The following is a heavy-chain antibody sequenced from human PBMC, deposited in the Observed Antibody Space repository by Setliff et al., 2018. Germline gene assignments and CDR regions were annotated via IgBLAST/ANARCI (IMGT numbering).Heavy chain of an antibody. D-gene: IGHD1-26*01. V-gene: IGHV5-51*01. J-gene: IGHJ4*02. CDR1: GYSFSNFW. Sequence: GESLKISCKGSGYSFSNFWIGWVRQMPGKGLEWMGIIYPGDSHTRYSPSFQGQVTMSADKSINTAYLQWSNLQASDTAIYYCARNLVGATYSVYFDYWGQGALVTVSS. CDR2: IYPGDSHT. CDR3: ARNLVGATYSVYFDY.